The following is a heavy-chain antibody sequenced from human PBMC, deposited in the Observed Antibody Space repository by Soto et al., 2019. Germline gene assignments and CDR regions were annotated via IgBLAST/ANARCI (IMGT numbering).Heavy chain of an antibody. D-gene: IGHD4-17*01. CDR1: GYRFSNHW. J-gene: IGHJ6*02. Sequence: PGESLKISCRGSGYRFSNHWIAWVRQMPGKGLEWMGIINPGDSDARYSPSFYGQVTISVDMSANTAYLQWSNLKASDTAVYFCARHNDGAYVGYYYGLGVWGQGTSVTVSS. CDR3: ARHNDGAYVGYYYGLGV. CDR2: INPGDSDA. V-gene: IGHV5-51*01.